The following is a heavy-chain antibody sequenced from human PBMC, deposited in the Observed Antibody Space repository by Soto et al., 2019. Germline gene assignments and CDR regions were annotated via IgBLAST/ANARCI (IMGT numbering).Heavy chain of an antibody. Sequence: SLRLSCAASGFTFSAYPMHWVRQAPGKGLEWVTLIWYDGSDKYYADSVKGRFTISRDDSKNTLYLQMDSLRAEDTAVYFCARGNGYSYGAFFDYWGQGALVTVSS. J-gene: IGHJ4*02. D-gene: IGHD5-18*01. CDR1: GFTFSAYP. CDR3: ARGNGYSYGAFFDY. CDR2: IWYDGSDK. V-gene: IGHV3-33*01.